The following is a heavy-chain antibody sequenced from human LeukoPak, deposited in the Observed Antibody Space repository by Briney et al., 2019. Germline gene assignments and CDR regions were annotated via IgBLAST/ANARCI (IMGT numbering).Heavy chain of an antibody. V-gene: IGHV3-74*01. J-gene: IGHJ6*03. CDR2: INSDGSMT. D-gene: IGHD2-2*02. CDR3: ARDGRYCSSTSCYNRYYYYYMDV. Sequence: GGSLRLSCAASGFAFNKYWMHWVRHAPGKGLVWVSRINSDGSMTSHADSVKGRFTISRDNAKNSLYLQMNSLRAEDTAVYYCARDGRYCSSTSCYNRYYYYYMDVWGKGTTVTVSS. CDR1: GFAFNKYW.